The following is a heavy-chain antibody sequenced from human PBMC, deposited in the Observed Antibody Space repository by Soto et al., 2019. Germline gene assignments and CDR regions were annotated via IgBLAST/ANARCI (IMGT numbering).Heavy chain of an antibody. J-gene: IGHJ6*02. CDR2: VNNDGTDT. Sequence: EVQLVESGGGLVQPGGSLRLSCAASGFTFSNYWMYWVRQAPGKGLVWVSRVNNDGTDTTHADSVKGRFTISRDNAENTLYLQMNRLRAEDMAVYYCARGGLQHAMDVWGQGSTVTLS. CDR3: ARGGLQHAMDV. D-gene: IGHD6-13*01. CDR1: GFTFSNYW. V-gene: IGHV3-74*03.